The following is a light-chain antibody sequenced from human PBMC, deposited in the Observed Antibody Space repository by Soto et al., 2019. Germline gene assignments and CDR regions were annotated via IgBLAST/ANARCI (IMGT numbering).Light chain of an antibody. V-gene: IGKV2D-29*02. CDR3: MQTIQLPPIT. J-gene: IGKJ3*01. CDR1: QSLLHSDGKTY. Sequence: DIVMTQTPLSLSVTPGQPASISCKSSQSLLHSDGKTYLYWYLQKPGQSPQRLIYEVSKRFSGVPDRFSGSGSGTDFTLKISRVEAEDVGVYYCMQTIQLPPITFGPGTKVDIK. CDR2: EVS.